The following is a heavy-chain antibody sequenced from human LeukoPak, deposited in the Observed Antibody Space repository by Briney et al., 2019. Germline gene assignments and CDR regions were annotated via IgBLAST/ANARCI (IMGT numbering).Heavy chain of an antibody. CDR3: ARVGRRQLWADAFDI. D-gene: IGHD5-18*01. V-gene: IGHV3-53*04. Sequence: PGGSLRLSCAASGFTVSSNYMSWVRQAPGKGLEWVSVIYSGGSTYYADSVKGRFTISRHNSKNTLYLQMNSLRAEDTAVYYCARVGRRQLWADAFDIWGQGTMVTVS. CDR1: GFTVSSNY. CDR2: IYSGGST. J-gene: IGHJ3*02.